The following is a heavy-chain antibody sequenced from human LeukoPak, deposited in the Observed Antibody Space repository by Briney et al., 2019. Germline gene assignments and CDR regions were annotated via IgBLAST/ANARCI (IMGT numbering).Heavy chain of an antibody. V-gene: IGHV4-31*11. Sequence: SETLSLTCAVSGGSLSSGDYYCSWIRQHPGKGLEWIGYISYSGTTSYNPSLKRRVSISVDTSKNQFSLKLSSVTAADTAVYYCARAPFVVAVYGMDVWGQGTTVTVSS. J-gene: IGHJ6*02. CDR2: ISYSGTT. D-gene: IGHD2-15*01. CDR3: ARAPFVVAVYGMDV. CDR1: GGSLSSGDYY.